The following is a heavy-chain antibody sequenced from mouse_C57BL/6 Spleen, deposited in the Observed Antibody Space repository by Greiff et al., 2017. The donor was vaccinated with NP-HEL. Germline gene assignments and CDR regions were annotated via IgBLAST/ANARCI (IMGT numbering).Heavy chain of an antibody. CDR3: TRGGSSNRYFDY. Sequence: VQLQQSGAELVKPGASVKISCKASGYAFSSYWMNWVKQRPGKGLEWIGQIYPGDGDTNYNGKFKGKATLTADKASSTAYMQLSSLTSEDSAVYCCTRGGSSNRYFDYWGQGTTLTVSS. CDR1: GYAFSSYW. J-gene: IGHJ2*01. D-gene: IGHD1-1*01. CDR2: IYPGDGDT. V-gene: IGHV1-80*01.